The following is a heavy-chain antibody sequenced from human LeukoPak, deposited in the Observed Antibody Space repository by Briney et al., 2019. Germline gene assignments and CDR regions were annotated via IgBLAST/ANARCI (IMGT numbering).Heavy chain of an antibody. CDR3: ARDVDY. CDR2: ITGDGSST. CDR1: GFTFDDYA. J-gene: IGHJ4*02. Sequence: GGSLRLSCAASGFTFDDYAMHWVRQAPGKGLEWVSLITGDGSSTYYADSVKGRFTISRDNSKNSLYLQMNSLRAEDTAVYYCARDVDYWGQGTLVTVSS. V-gene: IGHV3-43*02.